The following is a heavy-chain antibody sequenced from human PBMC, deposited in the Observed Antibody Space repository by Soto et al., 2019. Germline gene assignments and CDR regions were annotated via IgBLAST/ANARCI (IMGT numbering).Heavy chain of an antibody. D-gene: IGHD1-1*01. CDR1: GGSISSGSYY. Sequence: QVQLQESGPGLVKPSQTLSLTCTVSGGSISSGSYYWSWIRQHPGKGLEWIGYIYYSGSTYYNPSLKSRFTISVDTSKNQFPLQLTSVPAADTAVYYCARVSHWNDDPHFDYWGQGTLVTVSS. CDR2: IYYSGST. V-gene: IGHV4-31*03. CDR3: ARVSHWNDDPHFDY. J-gene: IGHJ4*02.